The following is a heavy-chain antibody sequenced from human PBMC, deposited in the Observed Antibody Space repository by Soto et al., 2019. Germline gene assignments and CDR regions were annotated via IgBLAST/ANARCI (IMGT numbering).Heavy chain of an antibody. CDR1: GGSISSDY. V-gene: IGHV4-59*01. CDR2: IYYSGST. D-gene: IGHD3-10*01. J-gene: IGHJ4*02. CDR3: ARESLWFGELLSYFDY. Sequence: PSETLSLTCTVSGGSISSDYWSWIRQPPGKGLEWIGHIYYSGSTNYNPSLKSRVTISVDRSKNQFSLKLRSVTAADTAVYYCARESLWFGELLSYFDYWGQGTLVTVSS.